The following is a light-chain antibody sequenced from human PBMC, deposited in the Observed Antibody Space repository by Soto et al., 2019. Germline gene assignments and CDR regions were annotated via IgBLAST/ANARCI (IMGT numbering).Light chain of an antibody. Sequence: QSALTQPASVSGSPGQSITISCIGSSSDVGGYNYVSWYQHHPGRVPKPMISEVTKRPSGVSDRFSGSKSGTTASLTISRLQAEDEADYYCSSYTTTSTQVFGGGTKVTVL. CDR1: SSDVGGYNY. V-gene: IGLV2-14*01. CDR2: EVT. CDR3: SSYTTTSTQV. J-gene: IGLJ2*01.